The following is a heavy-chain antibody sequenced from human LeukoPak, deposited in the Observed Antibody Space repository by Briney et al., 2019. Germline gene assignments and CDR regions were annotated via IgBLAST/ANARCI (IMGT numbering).Heavy chain of an antibody. Sequence: GGSLRLSCAASGFTFSSYDIHWVRQAPGKGLEWVAVIWYGGSNKYYADSLKGRITMSRDNSKNTLYLQMRRLRAEDTAVYYCARGLHRSGWSTAFDIWGQGTMVTVS. CDR3: ARGLHRSGWSTAFDI. J-gene: IGHJ3*02. D-gene: IGHD6-19*01. CDR1: GFTFSSYD. V-gene: IGHV3-33*01. CDR2: IWYGGSNK.